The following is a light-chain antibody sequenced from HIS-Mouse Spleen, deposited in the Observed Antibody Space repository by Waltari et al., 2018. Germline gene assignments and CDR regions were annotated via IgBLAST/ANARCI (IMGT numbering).Light chain of an antibody. CDR3: SSYAGSNNYV. CDR1: SSDVGGSNY. CDR2: EVS. Sequence: QSALTQPPSASGSPGQSVTIPCTGTSSDVGGSNYVPWYQPPPGKAPKLMMYEVSKRPSGVPDRFSGSKSGNTASLTVSGLQAEDEADYYCSSYAGSNNYVFGTGTKVTVL. J-gene: IGLJ1*01. V-gene: IGLV2-8*01.